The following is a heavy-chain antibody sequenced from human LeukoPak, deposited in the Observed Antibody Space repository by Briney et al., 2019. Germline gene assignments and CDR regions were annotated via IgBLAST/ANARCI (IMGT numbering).Heavy chain of an antibody. J-gene: IGHJ4*02. Sequence: SETLSLTCTVSGDSINRSSYYWGWIRQPPGKGLEWIATVYYTGTTYYNPSLRSRVIISADTSKNQFSLKLSSVTAADTAVYHCARQAGYFDYWGQGTLVTVSS. CDR2: VYYTGTT. CDR3: ARQAGYFDY. V-gene: IGHV4-39*01. CDR1: GDSINRSSYY.